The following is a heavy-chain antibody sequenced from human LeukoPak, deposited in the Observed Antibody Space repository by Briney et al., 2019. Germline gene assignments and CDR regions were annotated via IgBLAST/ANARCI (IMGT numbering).Heavy chain of an antibody. Sequence: GGSLRLSCAVSGFSFTNFWMSWVRQAPGRGLEWVANIHPEGSEKYHVESVKGRFTISRDDTKNLLFLQMNGLRVEDTAVYYCARGDAFSGDHWGQGTLVTVSS. J-gene: IGHJ4*02. V-gene: IGHV3-7*04. CDR1: GFSFTNFW. CDR2: IHPEGSEK. CDR3: ARGDAFSGDH.